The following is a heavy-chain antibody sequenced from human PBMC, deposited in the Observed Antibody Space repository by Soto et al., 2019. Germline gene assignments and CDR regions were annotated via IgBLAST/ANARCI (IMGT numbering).Heavy chain of an antibody. J-gene: IGHJ4*02. Sequence: QVQLVESGGGVVQPGRSLRLSCAASGFTFSSYGMHWVRQAPGKGLEWVAVIWYDGSNKYYADSVKGRFTISRDNSKNTLYLQMNSLRAEDTAVYYCANDGRDCSGGSCYSRIDYYFDYWGQGTLVTVSS. CDR1: GFTFSSYG. D-gene: IGHD2-15*01. CDR3: ANDGRDCSGGSCYSRIDYYFDY. V-gene: IGHV3-33*06. CDR2: IWYDGSNK.